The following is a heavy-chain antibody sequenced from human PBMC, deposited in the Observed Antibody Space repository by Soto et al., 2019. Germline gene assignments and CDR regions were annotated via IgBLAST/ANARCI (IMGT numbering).Heavy chain of an antibody. J-gene: IGHJ6*02. D-gene: IGHD3-22*01. Sequence: ASVKVSCKASVYTFTSYAMPWVRQAPGQRLERMGWINAGNGNTKYSQKFQGRVTITTDTSASTAYMELRSLRSDDTAVYYCARDKSAWVVVITNRYGMDVWGQGTTVTVSS. CDR3: ARDKSAWVVVITNRYGMDV. V-gene: IGHV1-3*01. CDR2: INAGNGNT. CDR1: VYTFTSYA.